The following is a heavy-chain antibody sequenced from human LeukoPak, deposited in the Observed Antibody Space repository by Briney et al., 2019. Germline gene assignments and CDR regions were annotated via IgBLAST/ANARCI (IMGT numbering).Heavy chain of an antibody. CDR1: GGSISSYY. D-gene: IGHD3-10*01. Sequence: SETLSLTCTIAGGSISSYYWIWIRQPPGKALEWIGYIYYSGSTNYNPSLKSRVTISVDTSKIQFSLKLSSVTAADTAVYYCARANDSGYYYYYMDVWGKGTTVTISS. CDR2: IYYSGST. J-gene: IGHJ6*03. CDR3: ARANDSGYYYYYMDV. V-gene: IGHV4-59*01.